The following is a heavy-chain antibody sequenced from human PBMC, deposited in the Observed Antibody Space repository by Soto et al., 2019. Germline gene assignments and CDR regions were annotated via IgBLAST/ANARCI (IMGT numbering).Heavy chain of an antibody. CDR3: ARATRGDAPDI. CDR1: GDSISSSNW. V-gene: IGHV4-4*02. D-gene: IGHD3-10*01. Sequence: QVQLQESGPGLVKPSGTLSLTCAVSGDSISSSNWWSWVRQPPGKGLEWIGEVYHSGSTNYNPSLKTRVNITVDKSKNQLSLKLSTVTAADTALYYCARATRGDAPDIWGQGTMVTVSS. CDR2: VYHSGST. J-gene: IGHJ3*02.